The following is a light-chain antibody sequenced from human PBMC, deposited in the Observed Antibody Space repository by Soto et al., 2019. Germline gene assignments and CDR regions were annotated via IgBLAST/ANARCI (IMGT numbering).Light chain of an antibody. V-gene: IGKV1-27*01. J-gene: IGKJ2*02. CDR3: QQYSSSST. Sequence: DIPMTQSPSSLSASVGDRVTITCRASQGISNYLAWYQQKPGKVPKLLIYAASTLQSGVPSRFSGSGSGTDFTLTISRLEPEDFAVYYCQQYSSSSTFGQGTRLEIK. CDR1: QGISNY. CDR2: AAS.